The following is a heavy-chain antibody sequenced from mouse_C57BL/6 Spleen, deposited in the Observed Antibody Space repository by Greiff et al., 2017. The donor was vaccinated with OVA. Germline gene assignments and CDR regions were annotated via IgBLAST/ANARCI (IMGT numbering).Heavy chain of an antibody. Sequence: EVKLQESGPGLVKPSQSLSLTCSVTGYSITSGYYWNWIRQFPGNKLEWMGYISYDGSNNYNPSLKNRISITRDTSKNQFFLKLNSVTTEDTATYYCAREGDYGGLDYWGQGTTLTVSS. CDR2: ISYDGSN. D-gene: IGHD2-4*01. CDR1: GYSITSGYY. J-gene: IGHJ2*01. CDR3: AREGDYGGLDY. V-gene: IGHV3-6*01.